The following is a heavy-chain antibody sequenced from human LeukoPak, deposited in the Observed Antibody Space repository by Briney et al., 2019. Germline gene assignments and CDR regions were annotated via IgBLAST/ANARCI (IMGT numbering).Heavy chain of an antibody. CDR3: ARRWNYGRNYYIDV. CDR1: GGSFSNYY. Sequence: SETLSLTCAVYGGSFSNYYWSWIRQPPGRGLEWIGEINDSGRTNYNPSLMSRVTVSVDTTKNQFSLRLTSVTATDTAVYYCARRWNYGRNYYIDVWGNGATVSVSS. D-gene: IGHD1-7*01. J-gene: IGHJ6*03. V-gene: IGHV4-34*01. CDR2: INDSGRT.